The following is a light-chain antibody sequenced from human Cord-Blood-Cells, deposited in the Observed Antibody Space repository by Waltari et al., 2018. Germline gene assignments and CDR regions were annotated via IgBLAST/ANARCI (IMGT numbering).Light chain of an antibody. V-gene: IGLV2-11*01. CDR2: DVS. CDR1: SSDVGGYNY. Sequence: QSALTQPRSVSGSPGQSVTISCTGTSSDVGGYNYVSWYQQPPGKAHKLMIYDVSKRPSGVPDRFSGSKSGNTASLTISGRQAEDEADYYCCSYAGSYTDVFGTGTKVTVL. CDR3: CSYAGSYTDV. J-gene: IGLJ1*01.